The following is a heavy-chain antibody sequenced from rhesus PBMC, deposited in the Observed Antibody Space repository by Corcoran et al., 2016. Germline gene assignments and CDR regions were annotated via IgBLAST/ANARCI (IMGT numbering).Heavy chain of an antibody. CDR2: IYGSGSST. CDR3: ARDTNKVY. CDR1: GGSVSSSY. D-gene: IGHD2-15*01. J-gene: IGHJ4*01. V-gene: IGHV4-169*02. Sequence: QLQLQESGPGLVEPSETLSVTCAVSGGSVSSSYWSWIRQAPGKGLEWIGYIYGSGSSTTYNPSRKSRGTLSVDTYKNQLSLQLSSVTTADTAVYYWARDTNKVYWGQGVLVTVAS.